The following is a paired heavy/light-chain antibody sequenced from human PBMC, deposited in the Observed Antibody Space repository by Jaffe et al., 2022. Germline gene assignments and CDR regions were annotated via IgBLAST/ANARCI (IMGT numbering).Heavy chain of an antibody. CDR1: GGSFSGYY. CDR2: INHSGST. D-gene: IGHD2-2*01. V-gene: IGHV4-34*01. J-gene: IGHJ5*02. CDR3: ARQVYPLGYCSSTSCYAGEFWFDP. Sequence: QVQLQQWGAGLLKPSETLSLTCAVYGGSFSGYYWSWIRQPPGKGLEWIGEINHSGSTNYNPSLKSRVTISVDTSKNQFSLKLSSVTAADTAVYYCARQVYPLGYCSSTSCYAGEFWFDPWGQGTLVTVSS.
Light chain of an antibody. CDR3: QSYDSSLSGCVV. CDR1: SSNIGAGYD. Sequence: QSVLTQPPSVSGAPGQRVTISCTGSSSNIGAGYDVHWYQQLPGTAPKLLIYGNSNRPSGVPDRFSGSKSGTSASLAITGLQAEDEADYYCQSYDSSLSGCVVFGGGTKLTVL. J-gene: IGLJ2*01. V-gene: IGLV1-40*01. CDR2: GNS.